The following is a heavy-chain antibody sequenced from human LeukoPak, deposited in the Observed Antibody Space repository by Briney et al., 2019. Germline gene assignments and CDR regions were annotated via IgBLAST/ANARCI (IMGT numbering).Heavy chain of an antibody. J-gene: IGHJ5*02. Sequence: SETLSLTCTASGGSISSHSWSWIRQPPGKGLEWIWYMFYSGSTNYNPSLKSRVTISVDASKNQFSLTLTSVSAADTAVYYCARDRAPVTMIRGAPGGFDPWGQGTLVNVSS. CDR1: GGSISSHS. V-gene: IGHV4-59*11. CDR2: MFYSGST. CDR3: ARDRAPVTMIRGAPGGFDP. D-gene: IGHD3-10*01.